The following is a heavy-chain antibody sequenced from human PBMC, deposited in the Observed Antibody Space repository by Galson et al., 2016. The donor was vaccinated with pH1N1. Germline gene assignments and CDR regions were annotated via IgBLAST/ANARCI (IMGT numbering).Heavy chain of an antibody. J-gene: IGHJ5*02. CDR2: INQAGSQK. CDR1: GFSFRSYW. CDR3: PRVGAYGDYAPLNNWFNP. D-gene: IGHD4-17*01. Sequence: SLRLSCAASGFSFRSYWMGWVRQAPGKGLEWVGNINQAGSQKLYVDSVKGRFTIFIDNAKNTLYLQMNSLRVEDTAVYYCPRVGAYGDYAPLNNWFNPWGQGTQVTVSS. V-gene: IGHV3-7*01.